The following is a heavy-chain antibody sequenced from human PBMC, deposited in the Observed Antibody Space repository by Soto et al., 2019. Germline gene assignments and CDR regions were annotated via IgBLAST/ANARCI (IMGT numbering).Heavy chain of an antibody. D-gene: IGHD2-2*01. J-gene: IGHJ4*02. V-gene: IGHV1-46*01. CDR1: GYTFTTYA. Sequence: GSAVKGSCTASGYTFTTYAMHWVSLSPVHSLEWMGWINPSGGSTSYAQKFQGRVTMNRDTSTSTVYMELSSLRSEDAAVYYCARGQHCISTSCYYFDYWGQGTLVTVAS. CDR3: ARGQHCISTSCYYFDY. CDR2: INPSGGST.